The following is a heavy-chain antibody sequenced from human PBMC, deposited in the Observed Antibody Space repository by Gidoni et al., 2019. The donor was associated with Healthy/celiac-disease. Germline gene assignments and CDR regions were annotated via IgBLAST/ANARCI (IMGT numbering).Heavy chain of an antibody. V-gene: IGHV3-23*01. J-gene: IGHJ4*02. CDR2: IRCSVGSK. CDR1: GFTLRSYA. CDR3: AKDPISLLWSPSLDY. Sequence: EVQRLESGGGLVQPGGSLRLYCAASGFTLRSYAMSWVRQATGKGLDCVSAIRCSVGSKYYAYAVNGRFTISRDNSKNTLYLQMNSLRAEDTAVYYCAKDPISLLWSPSLDYWGQGTLVTVSS. D-gene: IGHD3-10*01.